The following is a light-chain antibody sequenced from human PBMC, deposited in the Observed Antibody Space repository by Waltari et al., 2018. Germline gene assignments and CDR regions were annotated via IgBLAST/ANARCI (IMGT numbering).Light chain of an antibody. V-gene: IGKV1-39*01. CDR3: QQSYSTPT. CDR2: AAS. J-gene: IGKJ3*01. Sequence: DIQMTQSPYSLSASVGDRVTIACRASQSISTSLNWYQQKEGKAPKALIFAASNLQSGAPSRFSGSGSGTDFTLTISSLQPEDFATYYCQQSYSTPTFGPGTKVDIK. CDR1: QSISTS.